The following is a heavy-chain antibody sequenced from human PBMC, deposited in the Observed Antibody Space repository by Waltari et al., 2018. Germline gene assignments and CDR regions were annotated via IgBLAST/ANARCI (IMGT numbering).Heavy chain of an antibody. CDR3: ARVGGDYYGSGIYYREFDY. J-gene: IGHJ4*02. CDR2: INPRNGYT. Sequence: QVQVVQSGAEVKKPGASVKVSCKTSGYTFTGYYIHWVRQAPGQGLEWMGCINPRNGYTNYAQKCQGRVTMTRETSIRTAYMELSSLRSDDTAVYYCARVGGDYYGSGIYYREFDYWGQGTLVTVSS. CDR1: GYTFTGYY. D-gene: IGHD3-10*01. V-gene: IGHV1-2*02.